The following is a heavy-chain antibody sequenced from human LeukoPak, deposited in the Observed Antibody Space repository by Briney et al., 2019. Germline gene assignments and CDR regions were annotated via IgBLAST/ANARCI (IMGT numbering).Heavy chain of an antibody. Sequence: GGSLRLSCAASGFTFSSYSMNWVRQAPGKGLEWVSSISSSSSYIYYADSVKGRFTISRDNAKNSLYLQMNSLRAEDTAVYYCARFHIAVETLDYWGQGTLVTVSS. CDR1: GFTFSSYS. CDR2: ISSSSSYI. V-gene: IGHV3-21*01. CDR3: ARFHIAVETLDY. J-gene: IGHJ4*02. D-gene: IGHD6-19*01.